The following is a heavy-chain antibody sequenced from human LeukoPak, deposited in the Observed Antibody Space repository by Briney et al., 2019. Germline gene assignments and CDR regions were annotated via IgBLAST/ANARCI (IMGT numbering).Heavy chain of an antibody. Sequence: GGSLRLSCAASGFTFSSYGMHWVRQAPGKGLEWVAVISYDGSNKYYADSVKGRFTISRDNSKNTLYLQMNSLRAEDTAVYYCAKASSSWYMDGSDYWGQGTLVTVSS. D-gene: IGHD6-13*01. CDR3: AKASSSWYMDGSDY. J-gene: IGHJ4*02. CDR1: GFTFSSYG. V-gene: IGHV3-30*18. CDR2: ISYDGSNK.